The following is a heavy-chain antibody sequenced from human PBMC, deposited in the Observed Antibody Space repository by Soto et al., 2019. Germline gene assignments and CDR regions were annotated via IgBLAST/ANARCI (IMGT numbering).Heavy chain of an antibody. CDR2: IYYSGRT. D-gene: IGHD4-4*01. Sequence: PSETLSLTCTFSGASISSSSYYWVWIRQPPGNGLEWIGSIYYSGRTDYSPSLKSRVTISVDTSKNQFFLKVTSVTAADAAVYSCAGSTITTNPYFAYWGRGTLVTVSS. V-gene: IGHV4-39*01. CDR1: GASISSSSYY. J-gene: IGHJ4*02. CDR3: AGSTITTNPYFAY.